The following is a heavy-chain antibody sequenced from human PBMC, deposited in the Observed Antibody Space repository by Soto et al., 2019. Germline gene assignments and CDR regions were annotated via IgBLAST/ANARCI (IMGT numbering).Heavy chain of an antibody. J-gene: IGHJ6*02. CDR1: GGTFSSYT. V-gene: IGHV1-69*02. CDR3: AKAMGETTKSYYDILTGPGHYYLGMDV. CDR2: IIPILGIA. Sequence: ASVKVSCKASGGTFSSYTISWVRQAPGQGLEWMGRIIPILGIANYAQKFQGRVTITADKSTSTAYMELSSLRSEDTAVYYCAKAMGETTKSYYDILTGPGHYYLGMDVWGQGTTVTVSS. D-gene: IGHD3-9*01.